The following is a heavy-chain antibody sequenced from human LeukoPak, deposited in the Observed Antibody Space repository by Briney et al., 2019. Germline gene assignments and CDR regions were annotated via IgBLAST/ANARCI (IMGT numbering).Heavy chain of an antibody. D-gene: IGHD3-10*01. CDR1: GGSFSGYY. CDR2: INHSGST. CDR3: ARQVMVRGVIMGLFDY. J-gene: IGHJ4*02. Sequence: PSETLSLTCAVYGGSFSGYYWSWIRQPPGKGLEWIGEINHSGSTNYNPSLKSRVTISVDTSKNQFSLKLSSVTAADTAVYYCARQVMVRGVIMGLFDYWGQGTLVTVSS. V-gene: IGHV4-34*01.